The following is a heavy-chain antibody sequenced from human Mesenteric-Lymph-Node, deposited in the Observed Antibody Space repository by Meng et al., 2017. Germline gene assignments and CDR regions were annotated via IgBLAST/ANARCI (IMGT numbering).Heavy chain of an antibody. Sequence: GESLKTSCAASGFNLINNWKHWVRQAPGKGLVWVARISNDGSRIDYADSVKGRFTISRDNANNTLLLQMNSLRAGDTAIYYGARASSSCGGDCYSANFDYWGQGTLVTVSS. J-gene: IGHJ4*02. V-gene: IGHV3-74*01. CDR3: ARASSSCGGDCYSANFDY. CDR2: ISNDGSRI. CDR1: GFNLINNW. D-gene: IGHD2-21*02.